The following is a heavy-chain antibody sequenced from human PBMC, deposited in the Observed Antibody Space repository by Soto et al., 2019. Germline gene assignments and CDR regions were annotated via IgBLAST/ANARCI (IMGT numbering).Heavy chain of an antibody. Sequence: KTSETLSLTCTVSGGSISSSSYYWGWIRQPPGKGLEWIGSIYYSGSTYYNPSLKSRVTISVDTSKNQFSLKLSSVTAADTAVYYCATHARGGLRYFASLHYWGQGTLVTVSS. CDR3: ATHARGGLRYFASLHY. J-gene: IGHJ4*02. CDR2: IYYSGST. D-gene: IGHD3-9*01. CDR1: GGSISSSSYY. V-gene: IGHV4-39*01.